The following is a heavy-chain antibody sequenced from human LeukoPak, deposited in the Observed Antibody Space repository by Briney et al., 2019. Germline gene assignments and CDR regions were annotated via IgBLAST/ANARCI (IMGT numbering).Heavy chain of an antibody. CDR3: ARLSVFWQQLDP. D-gene: IGHD6-13*01. CDR1: GGSISTYY. J-gene: IGHJ5*02. V-gene: IGHV4-59*08. Sequence: SETLSLTCTVSGGSISTYYWSWIRQPPGKGLEWIAYIHYSGTTDYSSSLRSRVTISLDTSKNQFSLKLSSVTAADTAVYYCARLSVFWQQLDPWGQGTLVTVSS. CDR2: IHYSGTT.